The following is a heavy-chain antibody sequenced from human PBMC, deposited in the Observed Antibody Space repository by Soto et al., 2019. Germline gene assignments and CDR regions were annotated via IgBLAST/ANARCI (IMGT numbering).Heavy chain of an antibody. D-gene: IGHD3-9*01. V-gene: IGHV3-23*01. CDR3: ARDVGLDSDDFFAY. CDR1: GFTFTSYG. Sequence: VQLFASGGGSARPGGSLRLSCTASGFTFTSYGMGWVRQAPAKGLQWVSTIRGDGGQTHYTDSVKGRFSISRDNSKNTVYLQMDSLRAEDTAMYCCARDVGLDSDDFFAYWGQGTQVTVSS. J-gene: IGHJ4*02. CDR2: IRGDGGQT.